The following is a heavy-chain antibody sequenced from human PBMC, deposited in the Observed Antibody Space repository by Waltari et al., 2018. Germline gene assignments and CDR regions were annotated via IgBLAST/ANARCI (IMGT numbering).Heavy chain of an antibody. CDR3: ARDHEYGGKADY. Sequence: EVQLVESGGGVVKPGGSLRLSCAASGFTFSCYNMNWVRQAPGKGVEWVAIISYSSSYIDDADSVNGRFTVSRDNAKNSLYLQMNSLRAEDTAVYYCARDHEYGGKADYWGQGTLVTVSS. V-gene: IGHV3-21*05. D-gene: IGHD4-17*01. J-gene: IGHJ4*02. CDR2: ISYSSSYI. CDR1: GFTFSCYN.